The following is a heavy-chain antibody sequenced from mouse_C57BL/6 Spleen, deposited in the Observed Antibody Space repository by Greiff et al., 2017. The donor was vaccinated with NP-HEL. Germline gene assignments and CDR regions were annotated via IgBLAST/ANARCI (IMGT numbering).Heavy chain of an antibody. V-gene: IGHV1-26*01. CDR1: GYTFTDYY. D-gene: IGHD1-1*01. J-gene: IGHJ4*01. CDR3: ARLPTTVVDAMDY. Sequence: EVQLQQSGPELVKPGASVKISCKASGYTFTDYYMNWVKQSHGKSLEWIGDINPNNGGTSYNQKFKGKATLTVDKSSSTAYMELRSLTSDDSAVYYCARLPTTVVDAMDYWGQGTSVTVSS. CDR2: INPNNGGT.